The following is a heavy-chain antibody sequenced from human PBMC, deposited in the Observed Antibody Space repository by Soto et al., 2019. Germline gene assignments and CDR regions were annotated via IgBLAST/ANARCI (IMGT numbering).Heavy chain of an antibody. D-gene: IGHD3-10*01. V-gene: IGHV1-46*01. CDR2: INPSGGST. J-gene: IGHJ6*02. CDR1: GYTFTSYY. Sequence: ASVKVSCKASGYTFTSYYMPWVRQAPGQGLEWMGIINPSGGSTSYAQKFQGRVTMTRDTSTSTVYMELSSLRSEDTAVYYCARDEYYYGSGRYYLYSYYSMDVWGQGTTVTVSS. CDR3: ARDEYYYGSGRYYLYSYYSMDV.